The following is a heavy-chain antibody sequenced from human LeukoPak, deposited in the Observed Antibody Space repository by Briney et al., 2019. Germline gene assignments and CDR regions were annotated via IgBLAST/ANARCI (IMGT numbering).Heavy chain of an antibody. J-gene: IGHJ4*02. CDR2: INHSGST. V-gene: IGHV4-34*01. Sequence: SETLSLTCAVYGGSFSGYYWSWIRQPPGKGLEWIGEINHSGSTNYNPSLKSRVTISVDTSKNQFSLKLSSVTAADTAVYYCARPPRGGLGELSTGYFDYWGQGTLVTVSS. CDR1: GGSFSGYY. D-gene: IGHD3-16*02. CDR3: ARPPRGGLGELSTGYFDY.